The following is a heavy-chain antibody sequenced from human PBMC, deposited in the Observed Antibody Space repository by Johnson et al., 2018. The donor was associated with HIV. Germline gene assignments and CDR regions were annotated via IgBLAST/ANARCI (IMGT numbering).Heavy chain of an antibody. CDR1: GFSVSNNY. Sequence: EVQLLESGGGLVQPGGSLRLSCAASGFSVSNNYMSWVRQAPGKGLEWVSVIFGGGTTYYTDSVKVRFTISRDNSKNTLYLQMNSLRAEDTAVYLCARDPFPRFYAFDIWGQGTMVTVSS. V-gene: IGHV3-66*01. CDR2: IFGGGTT. CDR3: ARDPFPRFYAFDI. J-gene: IGHJ3*02.